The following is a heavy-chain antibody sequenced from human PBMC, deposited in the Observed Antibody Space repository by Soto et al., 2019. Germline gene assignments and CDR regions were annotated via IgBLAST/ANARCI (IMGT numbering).Heavy chain of an antibody. CDR2: IWYDGSNK. CDR3: ARDSCSGGSCYWHYFDY. V-gene: IGHV3-33*01. Sequence: SLRLSCAASGFTFSSYGMHWVRQAPGKGLEWVAVIWYDGSNKYYADSVKGRFTISRDNSKNTLYLQMNSLRAEDTAVYYCARDSCSGGSCYWHYFDYWGQGTLVTVSS. D-gene: IGHD2-15*01. J-gene: IGHJ4*02. CDR1: GFTFSSYG.